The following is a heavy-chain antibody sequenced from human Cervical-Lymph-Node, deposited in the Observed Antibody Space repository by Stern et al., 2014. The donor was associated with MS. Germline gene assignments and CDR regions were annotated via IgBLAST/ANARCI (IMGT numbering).Heavy chain of an antibody. D-gene: IGHD1-26*01. Sequence: VQLVESGPGLVKPSETPSLTCTVSGGSISSYYWSWIRQPPGKGLEWIGYVYYSGSTKSTPSLKSRVTISVDASTNQFSLKLRFVTAADTAVYYCARGGSNYYYYGMDVWGQGTTVTVSS. CDR2: VYYSGST. CDR1: GGSISSYY. J-gene: IGHJ6*02. V-gene: IGHV4-59*01. CDR3: ARGGSNYYYYGMDV.